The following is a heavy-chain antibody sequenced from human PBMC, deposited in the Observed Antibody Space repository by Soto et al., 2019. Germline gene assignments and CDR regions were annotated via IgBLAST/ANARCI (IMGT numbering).Heavy chain of an antibody. CDR1: GGSISSSSYY. CDR3: ARLSRYITMIVVAYFDY. D-gene: IGHD3-22*01. V-gene: IGHV4-39*01. Sequence: SETLSLTCTVSGGSISSSSYYWGWIRQPPGKGLEWIGSIYYSGSTYYNPSLKSRVTISVDTSKNQFSLKLSSVTAADTAVYYCARLSRYITMIVVAYFDYWGQGTLVTVSS. CDR2: IYYSGST. J-gene: IGHJ4*02.